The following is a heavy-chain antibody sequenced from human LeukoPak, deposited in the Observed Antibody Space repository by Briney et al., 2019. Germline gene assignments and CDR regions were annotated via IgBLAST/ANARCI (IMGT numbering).Heavy chain of an antibody. CDR3: ARGWRSSGYYYAYDY. J-gene: IGHJ4*02. D-gene: IGHD3-22*01. CDR1: GGSFSDYY. V-gene: IGHV4-34*01. CDR2: INHSGST. Sequence: SETLSLTCVVYGGSFSDYYWTWIRQPPGKGLEWIGEINHSGSTNYNPSLKSRVTISEDMSKKQFSLKLSSVTAADTAVYYCARGWRSSGYYYAYDYWGQGTLVTVSS.